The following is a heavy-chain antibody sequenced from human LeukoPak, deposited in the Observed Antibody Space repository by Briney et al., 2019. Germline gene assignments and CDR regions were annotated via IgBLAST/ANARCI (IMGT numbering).Heavy chain of an antibody. CDR3: ARGTDYYDSSGYYFDY. Sequence: SETLSLTCTVSGGSISSYYWSWIRQPPGKGLEWIGYIYYSGSTNYNPSLKSRVTISVDTSKNQFSLKLSSVTAADTAVYYCARGTDYYDSSGYYFDYWGQGTLVTVSS. CDR1: GGSISSYY. J-gene: IGHJ4*02. CDR2: IYYSGST. V-gene: IGHV4-59*01. D-gene: IGHD3-22*01.